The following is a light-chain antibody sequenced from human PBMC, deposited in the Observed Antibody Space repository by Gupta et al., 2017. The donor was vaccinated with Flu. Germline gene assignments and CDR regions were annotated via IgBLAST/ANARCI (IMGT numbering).Light chain of an antibody. J-gene: IGLJ3*02. V-gene: IGLV8-61*01. CDR3: LLYMGSGISV. Sequence: QTVVTQEPSFSVSPGGTVTLTCGLSSGSVSTNYYPTWYQQTPDQAPRTLIDSTNTRSSGVPDRFSGSILENKAALTITGAQADDDSYYYCLLYMGSGISVFGGGTKVTVL. CDR2: STN. CDR1: SGSVSTNYY.